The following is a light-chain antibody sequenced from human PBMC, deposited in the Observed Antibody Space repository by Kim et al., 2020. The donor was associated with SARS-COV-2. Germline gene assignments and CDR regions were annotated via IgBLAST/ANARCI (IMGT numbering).Light chain of an antibody. J-gene: IGKJ2*01. CDR2: SSS. CDR1: RDIRNY. CDR3: QQSYITPYT. Sequence: DIQMTQSPSSLSASVGDTVTITCRASRDIRNYLNWYRHKPGKAPELLIHSSSTLPPGVPSRFSGSESGTDFSLIITSLQPEDFATYYCQQSYITPYTFGQGTRLEI. V-gene: IGKV1-39*01.